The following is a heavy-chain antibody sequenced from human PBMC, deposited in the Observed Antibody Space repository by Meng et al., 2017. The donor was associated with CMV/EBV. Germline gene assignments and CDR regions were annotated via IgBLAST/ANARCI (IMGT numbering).Heavy chain of an antibody. CDR2: IYYSGST. CDR1: GCPISSSSYY. V-gene: IGHV4-39*07. Sequence: GSLRLSCTVSGCPISSSSYYWGWIRQPPGKGLEWLGSIYYSGSTYYNPSLKSRVTISVDTSKNQFSLKLSSVTAADTAVYYCASGITIFGVVINSYNWFDPWGQGTLVTVSS. D-gene: IGHD3-3*01. CDR3: ASGITIFGVVINSYNWFDP. J-gene: IGHJ5*02.